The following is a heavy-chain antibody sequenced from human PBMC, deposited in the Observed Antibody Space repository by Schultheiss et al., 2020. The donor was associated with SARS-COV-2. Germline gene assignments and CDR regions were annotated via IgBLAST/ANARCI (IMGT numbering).Heavy chain of an antibody. CDR3: ARRSTWYAFDY. D-gene: IGHD6-13*01. V-gene: IGHV3-9*01. CDR1: GFRFNDYG. J-gene: IGHJ4*02. CDR2: ISWNSGSI. Sequence: GGSLRLSCAASGFRFNDYGMHWVRQAPGKGLEWVSGISWNSGSIGYADSVKGRFTISRDNAKNSLYLQMNNLRPEDTAVYYCARRSTWYAFDYWGQGTLVTVSS.